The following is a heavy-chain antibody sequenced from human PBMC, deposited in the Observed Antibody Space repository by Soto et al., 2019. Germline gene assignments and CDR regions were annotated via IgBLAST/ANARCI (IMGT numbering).Heavy chain of an antibody. J-gene: IGHJ3*02. D-gene: IGHD6-13*01. CDR3: AKTNSSSWWDDAFDI. CDR1: GFTFDDYA. Sequence: EVQLVESGGGLVQPGRSLRLSCAASGFTFDDYAMHWVRQAPGKGLEWVSGISWNSGSIGYADSVKGRFTISRDNAKNSLYLQMNSLRAEDTALYYCAKTNSSSWWDDAFDIWGQGTIVTVSS. V-gene: IGHV3-9*01. CDR2: ISWNSGSI.